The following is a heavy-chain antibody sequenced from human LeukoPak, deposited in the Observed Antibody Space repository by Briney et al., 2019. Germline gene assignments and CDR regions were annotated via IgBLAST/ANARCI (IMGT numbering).Heavy chain of an antibody. J-gene: IGHJ6*02. CDR2: ISYDGSNK. Sequence: GGSLRLSCAASGFTFSSYAMHWVRQAPGKGLEWVAVISYDGSNKYYADSVKGRFTISRDNSKNTLYLQMNSLRAEDTAVYYCARSIVGYCSSTSCYDYYYYGMDVWGQGTTVTVSS. D-gene: IGHD2-2*01. CDR3: ARSIVGYCSSTSCYDYYYYGMDV. CDR1: GFTFSSYA. V-gene: IGHV3-30*04.